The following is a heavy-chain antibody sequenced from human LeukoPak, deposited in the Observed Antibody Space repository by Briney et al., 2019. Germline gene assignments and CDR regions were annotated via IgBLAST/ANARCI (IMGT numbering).Heavy chain of an antibody. Sequence: GGSLRLSCADSQFTFSSYNMNWVRQPPGKGLEWVSYIDSSSSSIYYADSVKGRFTISRDNAKNSLYLQMNSLRAEDTAVYYCAKPPYCGGDCYSGFDYWGQGTLVTVS. V-gene: IGHV3-48*01. CDR2: IDSSSSSI. CDR1: QFTFSSYN. J-gene: IGHJ4*02. D-gene: IGHD2-21*02. CDR3: AKPPYCGGDCYSGFDY.